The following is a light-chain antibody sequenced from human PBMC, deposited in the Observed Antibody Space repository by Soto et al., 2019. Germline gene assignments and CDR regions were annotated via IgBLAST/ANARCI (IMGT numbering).Light chain of an antibody. CDR3: QQSYSTPPT. Sequence: DIQMTQSPSSLSASVGDRVTITCRASQSISSYLNWYQQKPGKAPKLLIYAASSLQSGVPSRFSCSGSGTDFTLPISSLQPEDFATYYCQQSYSTPPTFGGGTKVEIK. J-gene: IGKJ4*01. CDR2: AAS. CDR1: QSISSY. V-gene: IGKV1-39*01.